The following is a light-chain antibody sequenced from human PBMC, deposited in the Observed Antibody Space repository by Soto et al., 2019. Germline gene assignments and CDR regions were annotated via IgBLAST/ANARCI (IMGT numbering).Light chain of an antibody. CDR1: SSDVGSYNR. J-gene: IGLJ1*01. CDR3: SSYTSSSTYV. Sequence: QSLLTQPPSVSGSPGQSVTISCTGTSSDVGSYNRVSWYQQPPGTAPKLMISEVSNRPSGVPDRFSGSKSGNTASLTISGLQAEDEADYYCSSYTSSSTYVFGTGPRSPS. CDR2: EVS. V-gene: IGLV2-18*02.